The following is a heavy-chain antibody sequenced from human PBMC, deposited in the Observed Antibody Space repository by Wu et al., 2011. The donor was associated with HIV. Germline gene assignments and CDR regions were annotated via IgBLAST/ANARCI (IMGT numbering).Heavy chain of an antibody. CDR3: ARRASGYGPNDAFDI. D-gene: IGHD5-12*01. J-gene: IGHJ3*02. Sequence: QVQLLQSGAEVKKPGSSVKVSCQSSGDPFSTFAFTWVRQAPGQGLEWMGWINPNSGGTNYAQKFQGRVTMTRDTSISTAYMELSRLRSDDTAVYYCARRASGYGPNDAFDIWGQGTMVTVSS. V-gene: IGHV1-2*02. CDR1: GDPFSTFA. CDR2: INPNSGGT.